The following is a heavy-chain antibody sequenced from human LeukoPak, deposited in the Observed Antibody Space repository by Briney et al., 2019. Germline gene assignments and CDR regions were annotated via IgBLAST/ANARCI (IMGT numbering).Heavy chain of an antibody. V-gene: IGHV4-4*07. CDR3: ARDRNYDFWRGYFYWFDP. Sequence: SETLSLTCTVSGGSISSYYWSWIRQPAGKGLEWIGRIYTSGSTNYNPSLKSRVTMSVDTSKNQFSLKLSSVTAADTAVYYCARDRNYDFWRGYFYWFDPWGQGTLVTVSS. D-gene: IGHD3-3*01. CDR2: IYTSGST. CDR1: GGSISSYY. J-gene: IGHJ5*02.